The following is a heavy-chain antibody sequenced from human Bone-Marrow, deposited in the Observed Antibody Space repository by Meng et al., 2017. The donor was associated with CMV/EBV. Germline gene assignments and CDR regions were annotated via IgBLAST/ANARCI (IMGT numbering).Heavy chain of an antibody. CDR2: ISAYNGNT. Sequence: ASVKVSCKAFGYTFNNYGLSWVRQAPGQGLEWMGWISAYNGNTNYAQKFQGRVTMTTDTSTSTAYMELRSLRSDDTAVYYCARGIRGLEWLLYDYGMDVWGQGTTVTVSS. CDR1: GYTFNNYG. V-gene: IGHV1-18*04. CDR3: ARGIRGLEWLLYDYGMDV. D-gene: IGHD3-3*01. J-gene: IGHJ6*02.